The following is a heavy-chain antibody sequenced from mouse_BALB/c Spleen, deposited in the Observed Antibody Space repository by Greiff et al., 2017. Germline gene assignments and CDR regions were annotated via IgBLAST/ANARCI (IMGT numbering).Heavy chain of an antibody. CDR1: GFSLSRYS. J-gene: IGHJ3*01. CDR3: ARNDHYYGSSGAY. D-gene: IGHD1-1*01. Sequence: VKLMESGPGLVAPSQSLSITCTVSGFSLSRYSVHWVRQPPGKGLEWLGMIWGGGSTDYNSALKSRLSISKDNSKSQVFLKMNSLQTDDTAMYYCARNDHYYGSSGAYWGQGTLVTVSA. V-gene: IGHV2-6-4*01. CDR2: IWGGGST.